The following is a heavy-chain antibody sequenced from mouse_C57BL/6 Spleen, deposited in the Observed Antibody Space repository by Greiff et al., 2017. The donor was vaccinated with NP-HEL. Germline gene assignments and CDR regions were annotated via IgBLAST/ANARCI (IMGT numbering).Heavy chain of an antibody. Sequence: EVQLQQSGPELVKPGASVKISCKASGYSFTGYYMNWVKQSPEKSLEWIGEINPSTGGTTYNQKFKAKATLTVDKSSSTAYMQLKSLTSEDSAVYYCLYYGNYDWYFDVWGTGTTVTVSS. V-gene: IGHV1-42*01. J-gene: IGHJ1*03. CDR1: GYSFTGYY. CDR2: INPSTGGT. D-gene: IGHD2-1*01. CDR3: LYYGNYDWYFDV.